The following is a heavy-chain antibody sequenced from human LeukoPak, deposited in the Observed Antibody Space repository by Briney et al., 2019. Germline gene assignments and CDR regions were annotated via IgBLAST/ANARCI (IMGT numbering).Heavy chain of an antibody. V-gene: IGHV3-15*01. D-gene: IGHD2-2*03. CDR1: GITHSNYG. CDR2: IRSTPGGGAT. CDR3: ATDLHFGYCTATSCANY. J-gene: IGHJ4*02. Sequence: GGSLRLSCAVSGITHSNYGMTWVRQAPGKGLEWVGRIRSTPGGGATDYAAPVKGRFTISRDDSKNTLYLQMSSLRTEDTAVYYCATDLHFGYCTATSCANYWGQGTLVTVSS.